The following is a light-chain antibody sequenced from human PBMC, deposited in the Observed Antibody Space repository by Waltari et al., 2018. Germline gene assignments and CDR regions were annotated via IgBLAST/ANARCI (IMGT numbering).Light chain of an antibody. CDR3: SSYTSSSTPHWV. J-gene: IGLJ3*02. CDR1: SSDVGGYNY. Sequence: QSALTQPASVSGSPGQSITISCTGTSSDVGGYNYVSWYQQHPGKAPKLMIYECSNRPPGVAKRFSGSKSGNTASLPISGLQAEDEADYYRSSYTSSSTPHWVFGGGTKLTVL. V-gene: IGLV2-14*01. CDR2: ECS.